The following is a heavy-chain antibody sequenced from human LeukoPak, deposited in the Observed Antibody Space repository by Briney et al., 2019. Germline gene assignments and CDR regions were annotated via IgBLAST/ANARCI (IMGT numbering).Heavy chain of an antibody. Sequence: GGSLRLSCAASGFTFSSYTMSWVRQNPGKGLEWVSSITRSSIYIYYSDSVKGRFTISRDNAKTSLYLQMNSLRAEDTAVYYCARDLSGVTGYTYGRGIDYWGQGTLVTVSS. V-gene: IGHV3-21*01. CDR2: ITRSSIYI. CDR3: ARDLSGVTGYTYGRGIDY. J-gene: IGHJ4*02. D-gene: IGHD5-18*01. CDR1: GFTFSSYT.